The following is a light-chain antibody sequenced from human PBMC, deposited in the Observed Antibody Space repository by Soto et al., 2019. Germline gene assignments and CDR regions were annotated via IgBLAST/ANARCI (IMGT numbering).Light chain of an antibody. V-gene: IGKV3-15*01. J-gene: IGKJ4*01. CDR2: CAS. Sequence: EIVMTQSPATLSVSPGEGATLSCRASQTVSSNLAWYQQKPGQAPRLLIYCASTRATGIPARFSGSGSGTEFTLTISRLQSEDFAVYYCHQYNNWPLTFGGGTKVEIK. CDR1: QTVSSN. CDR3: HQYNNWPLT.